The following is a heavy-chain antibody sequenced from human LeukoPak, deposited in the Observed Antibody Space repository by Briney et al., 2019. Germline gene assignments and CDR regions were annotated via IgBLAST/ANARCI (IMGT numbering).Heavy chain of an antibody. V-gene: IGHV1-2*02. Sequence: ASVKVSCKASGYTFTGYYMHWVRQAPGQGLEWMGWINPNSGGTNYAQKFQGRVTMTRDTSTSTVYMELSSLRSEDTAVYYCARGKVAAAGTSYFDYWGQGTLVTVSS. CDR2: INPNSGGT. CDR3: ARGKVAAAGTSYFDY. CDR1: GYTFTGYY. J-gene: IGHJ4*02. D-gene: IGHD6-13*01.